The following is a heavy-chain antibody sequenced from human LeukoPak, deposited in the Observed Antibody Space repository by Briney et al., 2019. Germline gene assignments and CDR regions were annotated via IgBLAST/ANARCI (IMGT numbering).Heavy chain of an antibody. CDR2: IWYDGSNK. CDR1: GFTFSSYG. CDR3: ARDAYYYGSGSYVDY. Sequence: GRSLRLSCAASGFTFSSYGTHWVRQAPGKGLEWVAVIWYDGSNKYYADSVKGRFTISRDNSKNTLYLQMNSLRAEDTAVYYCARDAYYYGSGSYVDYWGQGTLVTVSS. D-gene: IGHD3-10*01. V-gene: IGHV3-33*01. J-gene: IGHJ4*02.